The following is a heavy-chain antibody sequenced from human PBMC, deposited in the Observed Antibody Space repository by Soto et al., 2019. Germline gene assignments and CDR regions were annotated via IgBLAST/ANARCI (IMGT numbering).Heavy chain of an antibody. D-gene: IGHD3-22*01. J-gene: IGHJ4*02. V-gene: IGHV1-58*02. CDR2: IVVGSGNT. CDR1: GFTFSSSA. CDR3: AATYSSGYSY. Sequence: QMQLLQSGPEVKKPGTSVKVSCKASGFTFSSSAMQWVRQAGGQRLEWIGWIVVGSGNTNYAQKFQERVTITRDMSTSTAYMEMRSLRSEDTAVYYCAATYSSGYSYWGQGTLVTVSS.